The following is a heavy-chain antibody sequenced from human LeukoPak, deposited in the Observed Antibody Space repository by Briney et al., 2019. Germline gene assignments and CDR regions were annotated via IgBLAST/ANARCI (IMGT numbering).Heavy chain of an antibody. D-gene: IGHD3-10*01. V-gene: IGHV3-23*01. CDR2: ISGSGSST. J-gene: IGHJ6*02. CDR3: GKIWFGTYPYYGMDV. Sequence: GGSLRLSCAASGFTFDNYAMSWVRQAPGKGLEWVSGISGSGSSTYYADSVKGRFTISRDNSKNTLSLQMNSLRAEDTAVYHCGKIWFGTYPYYGMDVWGQGTTVAVSS. CDR1: GFTFDNYA.